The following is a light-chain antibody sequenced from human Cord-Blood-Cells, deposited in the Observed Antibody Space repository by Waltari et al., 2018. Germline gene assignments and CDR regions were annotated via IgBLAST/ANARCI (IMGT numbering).Light chain of an antibody. CDR1: KLGDTY. V-gene: IGLV3-1*01. CDR2: QDS. J-gene: IGLJ1*01. CDR3: QAWDSSTYV. Sequence: SYELTQPPSVSVSPGQTASITCSGDKLGDTYACWYQQKPGQSPVLVIYQDSKRPSGIPDGFSGSNSGNTATLTISGTQAMDEADYYCQAWDSSTYVFGTGTKVTVL.